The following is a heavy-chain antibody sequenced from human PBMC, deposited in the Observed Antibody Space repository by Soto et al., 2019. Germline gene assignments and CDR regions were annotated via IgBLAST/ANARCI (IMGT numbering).Heavy chain of an antibody. CDR2: ISAYNGNT. J-gene: IGHJ4*02. D-gene: IGHD3-9*01. Sequence: QVQLVQSGAEVKKPGASVKVSCKASGYTFTSYGISWVRQAPGQGLEWMGWISAYNGNTNYAQKLQGRVTMTTDTSTSPACMELRGLRSDDTAVYYCARDTGAVYDILTGYYPLGYWGQGTLVTVSS. CDR3: ARDTGAVYDILTGYYPLGY. V-gene: IGHV1-18*01. CDR1: GYTFTSYG.